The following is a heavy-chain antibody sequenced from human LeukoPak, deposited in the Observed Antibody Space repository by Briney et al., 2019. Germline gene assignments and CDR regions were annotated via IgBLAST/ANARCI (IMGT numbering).Heavy chain of an antibody. CDR2: IIPIFGTA. J-gene: IGHJ4*02. CDR1: GGTFSSYA. CDR3: ARDLRRIAAAGSRIVVFGY. V-gene: IGHV1-69*05. D-gene: IGHD6-13*01. Sequence: GASVKVSCKASGGTFSSYAISWVRQAPGQGLEWMGGIIPIFGTANYAQKLQGRVTMTTDTSTSTAYMELRSLRSDDTAVYYCARDLRRIAAAGSRIVVFGYWGQGTLVTVSS.